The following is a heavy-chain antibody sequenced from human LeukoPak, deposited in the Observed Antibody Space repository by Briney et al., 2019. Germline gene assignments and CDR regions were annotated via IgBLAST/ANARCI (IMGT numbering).Heavy chain of an antibody. CDR3: ARAVRGLVASDL. D-gene: IGHD2-21*01. J-gene: IGHJ2*01. V-gene: IGHV3-11*06. CDR2: ISSSSSYT. Sequence: GGSLRLSRAASGFTFSDYYMSWIRQAPGKGLEWVSYISSSSSYTNYADSVKGRFTISRDNAKNSLYLQMNSLRAEDTAVYYCARAVRGLVASDLWGRGTLVTVSS. CDR1: GFTFSDYY.